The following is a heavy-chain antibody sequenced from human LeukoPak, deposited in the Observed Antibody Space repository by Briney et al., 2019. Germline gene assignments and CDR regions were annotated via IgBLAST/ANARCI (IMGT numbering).Heavy chain of an antibody. CDR3: AKDRYGDYVFDY. CDR2: ISGSGGST. Sequence: GGSPRLSCAASGFTFSSYGMSWVRQAPGKGLEWVSAISGSGGSTYYADSVKGRFTISRDNSKNTLYLQMNSLRAEDTAVYYCAKDRYGDYVFDYWGQGTLVTVSS. V-gene: IGHV3-23*01. J-gene: IGHJ4*02. D-gene: IGHD4-17*01. CDR1: GFTFSSYG.